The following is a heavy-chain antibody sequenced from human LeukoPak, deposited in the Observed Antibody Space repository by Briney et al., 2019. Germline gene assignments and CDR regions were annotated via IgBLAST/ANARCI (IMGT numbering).Heavy chain of an antibody. CDR2: IYYSGST. Sequence: PSETLSLTCSVSGDSMSSSSYYWGWIRQPPGKGLEWIGTIYYSGSTYYNPSLKSRVTISVDTSKNQFSLKLSSVTAADTAVYYCARELPPREWLRDAFDIWGQGTMVTVSS. D-gene: IGHD3-3*01. CDR1: GDSMSSSSYY. J-gene: IGHJ3*02. CDR3: ARELPPREWLRDAFDI. V-gene: IGHV4-39*07.